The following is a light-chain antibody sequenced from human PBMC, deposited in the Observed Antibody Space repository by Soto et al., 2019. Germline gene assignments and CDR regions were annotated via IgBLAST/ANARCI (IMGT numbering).Light chain of an antibody. J-gene: IGKJ1*01. CDR3: QQYSHWRT. V-gene: IGKV3-15*01. CDR2: GAS. Sequence: EIMMTQSPANVSVFPGERATLSCRASQSIDSALAWYQQKPGHVPRLLIYGASTRATGVPARFSGSGSGTEVTLTIISLQSDDFAVYYCQQYSHWRTFGPGTKVEIK. CDR1: QSIDSA.